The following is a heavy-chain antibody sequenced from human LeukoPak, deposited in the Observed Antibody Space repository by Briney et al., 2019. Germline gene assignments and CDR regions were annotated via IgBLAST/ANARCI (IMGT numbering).Heavy chain of an antibody. CDR2: IYSGGST. V-gene: IGHV3-53*01. CDR3: ARDTVYDSSGYYYDY. Sequence: GGSLRLSCAASGFTVSSNYMSWVRQAPGKGLEWVSVIYSGGSTYYADSVKGRFTISRDNSKNTLYLQMNSLRAEDTAAYYCARDTVYDSSGYYYDYWGQGTLVTVSS. CDR1: GFTVSSNY. J-gene: IGHJ4*02. D-gene: IGHD3-22*01.